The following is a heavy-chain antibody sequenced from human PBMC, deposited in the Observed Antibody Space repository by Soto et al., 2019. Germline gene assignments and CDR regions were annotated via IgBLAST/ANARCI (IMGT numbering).Heavy chain of an antibody. CDR2: INAGNGNT. J-gene: IGHJ4*02. CDR1: GYTLTSYA. CDR3: ATLGVYSSGWYPFDY. Sequence: ASVKVSCQASGYTLTSYAMHWVRQAPGQRLEWMGGINAGNGNTKYSQKFQGRVTITRDTSASTAYMELSSLRSEDTAVYYCATLGVYSSGWYPFDYWGQGTLVTVSS. V-gene: IGHV1-3*01. D-gene: IGHD6-19*01.